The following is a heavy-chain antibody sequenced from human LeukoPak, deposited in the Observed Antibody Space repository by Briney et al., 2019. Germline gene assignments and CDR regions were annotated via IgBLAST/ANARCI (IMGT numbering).Heavy chain of an antibody. D-gene: IGHD6-13*01. J-gene: IGHJ4*02. CDR1: AYTFTTYC. Sequence: ASVKASCKPSAYTFTTYCISWVRQAPGPGREWVGWISAYNGNTNYAQRLQGRGTMTTDTSTSTAYMELRGLRSDDTAVYYCARDGSRRGIAAAGDVDYWGQGTLVTVSS. CDR2: ISAYNGNT. CDR3: ARDGSRRGIAAAGDVDY. V-gene: IGHV1-18*01.